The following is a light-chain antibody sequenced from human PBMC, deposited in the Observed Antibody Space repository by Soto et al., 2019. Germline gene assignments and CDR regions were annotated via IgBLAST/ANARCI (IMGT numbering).Light chain of an antibody. J-gene: IGLJ1*01. CDR3: AAWDDSLNGYV. CDR1: SSKIGGNT. V-gene: IGLV1-44*01. Sequence: QSVLTQPPSASGTPGQRVTISCSGSSSKIGGNTVNWYQHLPGTAPKLLIYSNNQRPSGVPDLFSGSKSGTSASLAISGLQSEDEADYYCAAWDDSLNGYVFGTGTKVTVL. CDR2: SNN.